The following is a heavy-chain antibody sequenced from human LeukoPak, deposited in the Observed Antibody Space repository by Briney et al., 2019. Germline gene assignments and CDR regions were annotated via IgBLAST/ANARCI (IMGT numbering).Heavy chain of an antibody. CDR1: GYTFTSYF. CDR2: INPSGGST. Sequence: ASVKVSCKASGYTFTSYFMRWARQAPGQGLEWMGIINPSGGSTSYAQKFQGRVTMTRDTSTSTVYMELSSLRSEDTAVYYCARTAGRTFDYWGQGTLVTVSS. V-gene: IGHV1-46*01. J-gene: IGHJ4*02. D-gene: IGHD6-6*01. CDR3: ARTAGRTFDY.